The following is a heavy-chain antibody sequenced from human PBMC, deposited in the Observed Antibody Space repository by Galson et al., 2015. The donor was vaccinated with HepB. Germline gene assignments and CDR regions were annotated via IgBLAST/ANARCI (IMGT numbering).Heavy chain of an antibody. CDR3: AKDWSQVVPAASRFPFDP. CDR1: GFTFSSYG. Sequence: SLRLSCAASGFTFSSYGMHWVRQAPGKGLEWVAVISYDGSNKYYADSVKGRFTISRDNSKNTLYLQMNSLRAEDTAVYYCAKDWSQVVPAASRFPFDPWGQGTLVTVSS. J-gene: IGHJ5*02. CDR2: ISYDGSNK. D-gene: IGHD2-2*01. V-gene: IGHV3-30*18.